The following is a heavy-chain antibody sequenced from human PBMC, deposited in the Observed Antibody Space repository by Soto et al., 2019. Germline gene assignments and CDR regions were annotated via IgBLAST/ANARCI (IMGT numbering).Heavy chain of an antibody. D-gene: IGHD2-2*01. J-gene: IGHJ4*02. Sequence: GGSLRLSCAASGCTLSSYWMHWVRQAPGKGLVWVSRINSDGSSTNYADSVKGRFTISRDNAKNTLYLQMNSLRAEDTAVYYCARGLYCTSTSCLSSGFDYWGQGTLVNVSS. CDR1: GCTLSSYW. V-gene: IGHV3-74*01. CDR2: INSDGSST. CDR3: ARGLYCTSTSCLSSGFDY.